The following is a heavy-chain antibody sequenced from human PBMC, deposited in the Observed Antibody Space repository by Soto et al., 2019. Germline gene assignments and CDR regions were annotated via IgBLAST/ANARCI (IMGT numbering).Heavy chain of an antibody. Sequence: EVQLLESGGGLVQPGGSLRLSCAASRFTFSSYAMTWVRQAPGKGLEWVSAISGSGDSTYYAGSVKGRFTISRDNSKNTLYLQMNSLRAEDTAVYYCASGRGRSFYYGMDVWGQGTTVTVCS. CDR3: ASGRGRSFYYGMDV. CDR1: RFTFSSYA. J-gene: IGHJ6*02. D-gene: IGHD1-26*01. V-gene: IGHV3-23*01. CDR2: ISGSGDST.